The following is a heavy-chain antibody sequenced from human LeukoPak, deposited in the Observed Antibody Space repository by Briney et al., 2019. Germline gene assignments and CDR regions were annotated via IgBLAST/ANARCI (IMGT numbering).Heavy chain of an antibody. D-gene: IGHD3-10*01. Sequence: GGSLRLSCAASGFTFSSYAMSWVRQAPGKGLEWVSAISGSGGSTYYADSVKGRFTISRDNSKNTLNLQMNSLRAEDTAVYYCAKDSRGVRFGEYGTFDYWGQGTLVTVSS. J-gene: IGHJ4*02. V-gene: IGHV3-23*01. CDR2: ISGSGGST. CDR1: GFTFSSYA. CDR3: AKDSRGVRFGEYGTFDY.